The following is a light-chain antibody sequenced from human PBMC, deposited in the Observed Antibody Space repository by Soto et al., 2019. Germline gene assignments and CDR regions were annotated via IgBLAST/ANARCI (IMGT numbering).Light chain of an antibody. CDR2: GAS. J-gene: IGKJ4*01. Sequence: EIVLTQSPGTLSLSPGERATLSCRASQSVSSSYLAWYQQKPGQAPRLLIYGASSRATGIPDRFSGSGSGTDFTLTISSLEPEAFPVYYCHHYGSSPLTFGGATKVEIK. CDR1: QSVSSSY. CDR3: HHYGSSPLT. V-gene: IGKV3-20*01.